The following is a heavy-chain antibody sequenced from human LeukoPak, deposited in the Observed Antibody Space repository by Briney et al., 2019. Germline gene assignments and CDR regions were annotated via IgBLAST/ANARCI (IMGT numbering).Heavy chain of an antibody. CDR1: GGSISSYY. Sequence: PSETLSLTCTVSGGSISSYYWSWIRQPPGKGLEWVGYIYYSGSTNYNPSLKSRVTISLDTSKNQFSLKLTSVTAADTAVYYCARRSMVRGLDVWGQGTTVTVSS. J-gene: IGHJ6*02. D-gene: IGHD3-10*01. CDR3: ARRSMVRGLDV. V-gene: IGHV4-59*08. CDR2: IYYSGST.